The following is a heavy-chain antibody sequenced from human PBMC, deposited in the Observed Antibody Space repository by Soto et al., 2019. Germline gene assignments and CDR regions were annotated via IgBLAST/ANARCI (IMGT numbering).Heavy chain of an antibody. D-gene: IGHD2-15*01. Sequence: QVQLVESGGGVVQPGRSLRLSCAASGFTFSSYAMHWVRQAPGKGLEWVAVISYDGSNKYYADSVKGRFTISRDNSKKTLYLQMNSLRAEDTAVYYCARDSTFVVVVAATPLVYWGQGTLVTVSS. J-gene: IGHJ4*02. CDR1: GFTFSSYA. V-gene: IGHV3-30-3*01. CDR3: ARDSTFVVVVAATPLVY. CDR2: ISYDGSNK.